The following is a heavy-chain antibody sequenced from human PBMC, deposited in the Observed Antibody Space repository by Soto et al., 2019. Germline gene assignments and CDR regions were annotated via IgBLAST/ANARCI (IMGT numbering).Heavy chain of an antibody. CDR1: GFTFSSYA. CDR3: ARYLGRVWVDGPYFDY. CDR2: ISYDGSNK. Sequence: QVQLVESGGGVVQPGRSLRLSCAASGFTFSSYAMHWVRQAPGKGLEWVAVISYDGSNKYYADSVKGRFTISRDNSKNTLYLQMNSLRAEDTAVYYCARYLGRVWVDGPYFDYCGQGTLVTVSS. D-gene: IGHD3-16*01. J-gene: IGHJ4*02. V-gene: IGHV3-30-3*01.